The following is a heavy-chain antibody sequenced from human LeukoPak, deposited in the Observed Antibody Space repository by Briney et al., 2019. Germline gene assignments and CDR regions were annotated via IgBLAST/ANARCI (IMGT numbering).Heavy chain of an antibody. CDR3: AKAPAPYYYYYGMDV. J-gene: IGHJ6*02. V-gene: IGHV3-23*01. CDR2: ISDNGVTR. Sequence: GGSLRLSCAASGFTFSSYVMSWVRQAPGKGLEWVSSISDNGVTRYYADSVKGRFTISRDNSDNTVYLQMNSLRAEDTAIYYCAKAPAPYYYYYGMDVWGQGTAVTVSS. CDR1: GFTFSSYV.